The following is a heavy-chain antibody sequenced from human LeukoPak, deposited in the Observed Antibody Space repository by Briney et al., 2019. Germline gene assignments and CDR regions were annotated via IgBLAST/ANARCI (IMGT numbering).Heavy chain of an antibody. Sequence: GGSLRLSCTASGVTFSDYWMTWVRQAPGKGPEWVANIKQDGSQRYYVDSVRGRFTTSRDNAKNSLFLQMNGLRAEDTAVYYCARRGGSSSRRSPIDYWGQGTLVTVSS. CDR1: GVTFSDYW. D-gene: IGHD6-6*01. V-gene: IGHV3-7*01. CDR2: IKQDGSQR. CDR3: ARRGGSSSRRSPIDY. J-gene: IGHJ4*02.